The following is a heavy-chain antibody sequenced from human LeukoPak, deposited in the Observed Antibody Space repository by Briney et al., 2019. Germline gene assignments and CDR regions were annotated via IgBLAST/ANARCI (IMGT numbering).Heavy chain of an antibody. CDR1: GGTFSSYA. J-gene: IGHJ6*03. V-gene: IGHV1-69*05. Sequence: ASVKVSCKASGGTFSSYAISWVRQAPGQGLEWMGGIIPIFGTANCAQKFQGRVTITTDESTSTAYMELSSLRSEDTAVYYCARSRRMDGYNYYYYYYMDVWGKGTTVTVSS. D-gene: IGHD5-24*01. CDR3: ARSRRMDGYNYYYYYYMDV. CDR2: IIPIFGTA.